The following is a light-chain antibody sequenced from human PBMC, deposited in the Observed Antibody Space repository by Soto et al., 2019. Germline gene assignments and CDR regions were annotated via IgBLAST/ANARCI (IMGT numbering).Light chain of an antibody. CDR1: QSTSSW. J-gene: IGKJ2*01. CDR2: KAS. CDR3: QEYNSHSRYT. Sequence: DIQMTQSPSTLSASVGDRVTITCRASQSTSSWLAWYQQKPGKAPKLPIYKASSLESGVPSRFSGSGSGTEFTLTISSLQPDDYATYYCQEYNSHSRYTFGQGTKLEIK. V-gene: IGKV1-5*03.